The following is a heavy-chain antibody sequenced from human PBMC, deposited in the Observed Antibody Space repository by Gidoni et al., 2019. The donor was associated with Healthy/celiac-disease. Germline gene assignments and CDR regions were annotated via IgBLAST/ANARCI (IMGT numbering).Heavy chain of an antibody. J-gene: IGHJ6*03. V-gene: IGHV4-39*01. CDR3: ARQGGGYYYYYYMDV. CDR1: GGSISSSSSY. D-gene: IGHD3-10*01. Sequence: QLQLQESGPGLVKPSETLSLTCTVSGGSISSSSSYWGWIRQPPGKGLDWLGSIYYSRSTYYNPSLKSRVTISVDTSKNQFSLKLSSVTAADTAVYYCARQGGGYYYYYYMDVWGKGTTVTVSS. CDR2: IYYSRST.